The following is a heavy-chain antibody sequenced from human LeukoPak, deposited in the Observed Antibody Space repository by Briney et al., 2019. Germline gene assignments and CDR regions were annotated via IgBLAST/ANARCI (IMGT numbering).Heavy chain of an antibody. J-gene: IGHJ4*02. CDR1: GFTFSNYA. Sequence: GGSVRLSCAASGFTFSNYALSWVRQAPGKGLEWVSLISGSGGQKDYADFVKGRFTISRDNSRNTLNLQMNSLKAEGTAVYYCAKHVWTSVWFFDYWGQGTLVTVSS. D-gene: IGHD3-16*01. V-gene: IGHV3-23*01. CDR3: AKHVWTSVWFFDY. CDR2: ISGSGGQK.